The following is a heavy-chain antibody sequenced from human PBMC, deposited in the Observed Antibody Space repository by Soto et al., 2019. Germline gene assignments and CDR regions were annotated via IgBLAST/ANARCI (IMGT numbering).Heavy chain of an antibody. CDR3: ARVGAYYYDSSGYYYGGY. Sequence: PGGSLRLSCAASGFTFSDHYMDWVRQAPGKGLEWVGRTRNKANSYTTEYAASVKGRFTISRDDSKNSLYLQMNSLKTEDTAVYYCARVGAYYYDSSGYYYGGYWGQGTLVTVSS. CDR1: GFTFSDHY. D-gene: IGHD3-22*01. V-gene: IGHV3-72*01. J-gene: IGHJ4*02. CDR2: TRNKANSYTT.